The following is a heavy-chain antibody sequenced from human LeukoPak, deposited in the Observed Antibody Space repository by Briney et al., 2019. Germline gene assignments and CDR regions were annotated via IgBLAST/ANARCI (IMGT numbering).Heavy chain of an antibody. J-gene: IGHJ4*02. CDR2: IYYSGST. CDR3: ARSSIAARPSY. D-gene: IGHD6-6*01. CDR1: GGSISSSSDY. Sequence: SETLSLTCTVSGGSISSSSDYWGWIRQPPGKGLEWIGSIYYSGSTYYNPSLKSRVTISVDTSKNQFSLKLSSVTAADTAVYYCARSSIAARPSYWGQGTLVTVSS. V-gene: IGHV4-39*07.